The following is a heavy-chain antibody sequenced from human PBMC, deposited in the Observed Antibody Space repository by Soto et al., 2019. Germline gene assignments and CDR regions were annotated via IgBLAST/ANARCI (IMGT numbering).Heavy chain of an antibody. CDR2: LLRSDSNT. J-gene: IGHJ4*02. CDR1: GFPFSTFD. Sequence: EVQLLESGGGLVQPGGSLRLSCAASGFPFSTFDMSWVRQAPGKGLEWVSVLLRSDSNTYYAESVKGRFTISRDNSRNTLYLQMGSRRADDTAVYYCVKGAWLDYWGQGTLVTVSS. V-gene: IGHV3-23*01. CDR3: VKGAWLDY.